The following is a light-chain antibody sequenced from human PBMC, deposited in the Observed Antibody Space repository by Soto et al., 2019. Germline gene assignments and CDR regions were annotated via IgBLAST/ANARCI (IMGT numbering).Light chain of an antibody. V-gene: IGLV1-51*01. J-gene: IGLJ2*01. Sequence: QSALTQPPSVSAAPGQKVTISCSGSSSNIGDNYVSWYQQLPGTAPKLLIYDNNKRPSGIPDRFSGSKSGTSATLDITGLQTGDEADYYCGTWDSSLRGVVFGGGTKLTVL. CDR3: GTWDSSLRGVV. CDR1: SSNIGDNY. CDR2: DNN.